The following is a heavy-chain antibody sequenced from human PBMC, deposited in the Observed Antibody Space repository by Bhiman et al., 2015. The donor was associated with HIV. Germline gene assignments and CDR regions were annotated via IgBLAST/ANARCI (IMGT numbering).Heavy chain of an antibody. Sequence: QVQLVESGGGVVQPGRSLRLSCAASGFTFSSYAMHWVRQAPGKGLEWVAFIRYNGNNIYYADSVKGRFTISRDNSKNTLYLQMNSLRAEDTAIYYCAHLIEARPPFEDYWGQGTLVTVSS. D-gene: IGHD6-6*01. CDR1: GFTFSSYA. V-gene: IGHV3-30*02. CDR3: AHLIEARPPFEDY. J-gene: IGHJ4*02. CDR2: IRYNGNNI.